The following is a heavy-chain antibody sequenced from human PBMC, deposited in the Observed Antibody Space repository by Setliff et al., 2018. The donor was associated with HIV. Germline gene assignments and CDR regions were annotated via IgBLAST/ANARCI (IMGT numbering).Heavy chain of an antibody. D-gene: IGHD6-19*01. CDR3: ARSGALATSTWSPFDY. CDR2: INHSGST. J-gene: IGHJ4*01. Sequence: SETLSLTCAVYGGSFSGYFWSWIRQSPGKGLQWIGEINHSGSTTYNPSLKSRVTISADTSKNQYSLKLSAVTAADTALYYCARSGALATSTWSPFDYWGHGNQVTVSS. CDR1: GGSFSGYF. V-gene: IGHV4-34*01.